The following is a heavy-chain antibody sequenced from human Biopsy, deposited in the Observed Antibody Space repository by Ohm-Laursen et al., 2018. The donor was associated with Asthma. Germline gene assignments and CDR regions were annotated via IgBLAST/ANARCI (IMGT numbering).Heavy chain of an antibody. CDR3: ASQSSGPDFWSGYYYFDY. CDR2: ISYDGSNK. V-gene: IGHV3-30*03. D-gene: IGHD3-3*01. CDR1: GFTFSSYG. Sequence: SLRLSCAASGFTFSSYGMHWVRQAPGKGPEWVAVISYDGSNKYYADSVKGRFTTSRDNSKNTLYLQMNSLRAEDTAVYYCASQSSGPDFWSGYYYFDYWGQGTLVTVSS. J-gene: IGHJ4*02.